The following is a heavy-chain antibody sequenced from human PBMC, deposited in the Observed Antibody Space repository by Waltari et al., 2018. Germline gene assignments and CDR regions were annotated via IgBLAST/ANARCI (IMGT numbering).Heavy chain of an antibody. CDR3: ARRGGYSSPDLY. J-gene: IGHJ4*02. D-gene: IGHD6-13*01. CDR2: ISYSGNT. CDR1: GGSISCYY. V-gene: IGHV4-59*08. Sequence: QVQLQESGPGLVKPSETLSLTCTVSGGSISCYYWRWTRQPPGKGLEWIGYISYSGNTNYTPSLQSRVTISLDTSKNQFSLNLSSVTAADTAVYYCARRGGYSSPDLYWGQGTLVTVSS.